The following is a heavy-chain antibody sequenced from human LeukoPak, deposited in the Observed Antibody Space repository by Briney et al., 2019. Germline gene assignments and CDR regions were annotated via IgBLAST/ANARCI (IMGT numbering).Heavy chain of an antibody. D-gene: IGHD6-13*01. CDR2: IYYSGST. J-gene: IGHJ4*02. V-gene: IGHV4-39*01. CDR1: GCSISSSSYY. Sequence: SETLSLTCTVSGCSISSSSYYWGWIRQPPGKGLEWIGSIYYSGSTYYNPSLKSRVTISVDTSMNQFSLKLSSVTAADTAVYYCARHSRPLFDYWGQGTLVTVSS. CDR3: ARHSRPLFDY.